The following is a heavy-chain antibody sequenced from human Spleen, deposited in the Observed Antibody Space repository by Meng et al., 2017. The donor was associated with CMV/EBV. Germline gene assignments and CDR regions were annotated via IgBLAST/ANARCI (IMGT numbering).Heavy chain of an antibody. D-gene: IGHD3-3*01. CDR3: AKVSLRFLEWAPDY. V-gene: IGHV3-30*02. CDR2: IGFDTSNK. Sequence: LSLTCAASGFTFNTYAMHWVRQAPGKGLEWVAFIGFDTSNKYYADSVKGRFTISRDNSKNTLYLQMNSLRAEDTAVYYCAKVSLRFLEWAPDYWGQGTLVTVSS. CDR1: GFTFNTYA. J-gene: IGHJ4*02.